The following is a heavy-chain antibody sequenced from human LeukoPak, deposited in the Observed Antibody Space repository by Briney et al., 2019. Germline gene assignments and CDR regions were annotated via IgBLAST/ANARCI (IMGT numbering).Heavy chain of an antibody. CDR3: ASAGYSYGFDY. V-gene: IGHV1-18*01. CDR1: GYSFTSYG. Sequence: ASVNVSCKASGYSFTSYGISWVRQAPGQGLEWMGWISAYNGNTNYAQKFQGRVTMTRDTSISTAYMELSRLRSDDTAVYYCASAGYSYGFDYWGQGTLVTVSS. J-gene: IGHJ4*02. CDR2: ISAYNGNT. D-gene: IGHD5-18*01.